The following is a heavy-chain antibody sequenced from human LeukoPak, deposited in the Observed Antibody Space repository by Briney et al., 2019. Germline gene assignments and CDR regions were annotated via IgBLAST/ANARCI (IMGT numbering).Heavy chain of an antibody. D-gene: IGHD1-26*01. V-gene: IGHV4-39*07. CDR1: GGSISTSNYY. CDR3: ARVAQVGYYYYYMDV. J-gene: IGHJ6*03. CDR2: IFYSGST. Sequence: SETLSLTCTVSGGSISTSNYYWGWIRQPPGKGLEWIGNIFYSGSTYYSPSLRSRVTISLDTFRNQFSLKLNSVTAADTAVYYCARVAQVGYYYYYMDVWGKGTTVTVSS.